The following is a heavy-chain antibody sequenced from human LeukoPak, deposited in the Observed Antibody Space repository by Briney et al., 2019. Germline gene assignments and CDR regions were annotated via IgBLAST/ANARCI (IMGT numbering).Heavy chain of an antibody. Sequence: SETLSLTCTVSGGSIGNYYWSWIRQPPGKGLEWIGYGYYSGSTDYNPSLKSRVTISVDTSKNQFSLKLSSAAAADTAVYYCARAIIRGVIDYWGQGTLVTVSS. J-gene: IGHJ4*02. CDR1: GGSIGNYY. D-gene: IGHD3-10*01. CDR2: GYYSGST. V-gene: IGHV4-59*01. CDR3: ARAIIRGVIDY.